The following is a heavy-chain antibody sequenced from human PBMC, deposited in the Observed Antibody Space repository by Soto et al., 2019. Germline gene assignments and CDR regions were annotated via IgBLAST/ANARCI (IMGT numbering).Heavy chain of an antibody. CDR3: AKVLDDYGDYGYYYYMDV. Sequence: PGGSLRLSCAASGFTFSSYWMSWVRQAPGKGLEWVSAISGSGGSTYYADSVKGRFTISRDNSKNTLYPQMNSLRAEDTAVYYCAKVLDDYGDYGYYYYMDVWGKGTTVTVSS. CDR1: GFTFSSYW. V-gene: IGHV3-23*01. CDR2: ISGSGGST. J-gene: IGHJ6*03. D-gene: IGHD4-17*01.